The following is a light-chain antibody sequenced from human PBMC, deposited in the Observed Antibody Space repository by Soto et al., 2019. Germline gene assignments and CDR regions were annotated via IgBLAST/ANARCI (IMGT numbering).Light chain of an antibody. J-gene: IGKJ2*01. CDR3: QQYGGSPPYT. CDR1: QSVSSIY. CDR2: RAS. Sequence: EIVLTQSPGTLSLSPGERATLSCRASQSVSSIYLAWYQQKPGQAPRLLMYRASSRATGIPDRFSGSGSGTDFTLTISRLEPEDFAVYYCQQYGGSPPYTFGQGTKLEIK. V-gene: IGKV3-20*01.